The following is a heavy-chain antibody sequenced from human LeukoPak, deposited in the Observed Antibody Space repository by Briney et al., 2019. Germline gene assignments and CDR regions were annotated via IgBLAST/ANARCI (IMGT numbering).Heavy chain of an antibody. CDR1: GGSISSYY. CDR3: ASSRIVGATDDY. CDR2: IYYSGST. V-gene: IGHV4-59*12. Sequence: SETLSLTCTVSGGSISSYYWSWIRQPPGKGLEWIGYIYYSGSTNYNPSLKSRVTISVDTSKNQFSLKLSSVTAADTAVYYCASSRIVGATDDYWGQGTLVTVSS. J-gene: IGHJ4*02. D-gene: IGHD1-26*01.